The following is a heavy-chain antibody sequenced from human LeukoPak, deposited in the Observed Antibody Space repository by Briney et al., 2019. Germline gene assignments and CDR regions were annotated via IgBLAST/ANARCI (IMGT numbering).Heavy chain of an antibody. CDR3: ASQSYGDYAYYYYYYGMDV. CDR2: IYYSGST. J-gene: IGHJ6*02. Sequence: SETLSLPCTVSGGSISSSSYYWGWIRQPPGKGLEWIGSIYYSGSTYYNPSLKSRVTISVDTSKNQFSLKLSSVTAADTAVYYCASQSYGDYAYYYYYYGMDVWGQGTTVTVSS. D-gene: IGHD4-17*01. CDR1: GGSISSSSYY. V-gene: IGHV4-39*01.